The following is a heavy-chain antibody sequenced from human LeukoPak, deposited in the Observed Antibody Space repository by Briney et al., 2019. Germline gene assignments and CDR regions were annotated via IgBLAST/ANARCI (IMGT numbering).Heavy chain of an antibody. J-gene: IGHJ4*02. Sequence: ASVKVSCKASGYTFTSYDINWVRQAPGQGLEWMGWINPNSGGTNYAQKFQGRVTMTRDTSISTAYMELSRLRSDDTAVYYCARDDRDGGLGWGQGTLVTVSS. CDR3: ARDDRDGGLG. V-gene: IGHV1-2*02. CDR2: INPNSGGT. CDR1: GYTFTSYD. D-gene: IGHD2-15*01.